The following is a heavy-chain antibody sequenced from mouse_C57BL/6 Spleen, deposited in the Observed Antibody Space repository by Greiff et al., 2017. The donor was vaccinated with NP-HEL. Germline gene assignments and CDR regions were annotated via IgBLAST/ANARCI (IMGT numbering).Heavy chain of an antibody. D-gene: IGHD6-1*01. CDR1: GYSFSSYW. Sequence: VQLQQSEAELVKPGASVKISCKASGYSFSSYWMNWVKQRPGKGLEWIGQIYPGDGDTNYNGKFKGKATLTADKSSSTAYMQLSSLTSEDSAVYFCARVLRKGYAMDYWGQGTSVTVSS. V-gene: IGHV1-80*01. J-gene: IGHJ4*01. CDR3: ARVLRKGYAMDY. CDR2: IYPGDGDT.